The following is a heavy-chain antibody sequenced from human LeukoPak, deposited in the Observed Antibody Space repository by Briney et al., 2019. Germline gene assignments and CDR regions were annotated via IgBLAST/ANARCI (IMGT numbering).Heavy chain of an antibody. V-gene: IGHV4-4*02. D-gene: IGHD1-26*01. CDR3: SSGSGAFCRFGY. CDR1: GGSISSTNW. J-gene: IGHJ4*02. Sequence: SETLSLTCGVSGGSISSTNWWSWVRQPPGQGLEWIGEISLTGETNYNPSLNGRVTMSLDESRNQVSPDLTSVTAADTAIYYCSSGSGAFCRFGYWGQGTLVIVPP. CDR2: ISLTGET.